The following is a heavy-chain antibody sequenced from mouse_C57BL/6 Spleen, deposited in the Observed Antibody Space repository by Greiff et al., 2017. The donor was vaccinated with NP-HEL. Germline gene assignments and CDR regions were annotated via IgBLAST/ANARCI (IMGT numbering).Heavy chain of an antibody. J-gene: IGHJ2*01. Sequence: QVQLQQPGAELVRPGSSVKLSCKASGYTFTSYWMDWVKQRPGQGLEWIGNIYPSDSETHYNQKFKDKATLTVDKSSSTAYMQLSSLTSEDSAVYYCARGVTNYFDYWGQGTTLTVSS. CDR1: GYTFTSYW. CDR3: ARGVTNYFDY. D-gene: IGHD2-2*01. V-gene: IGHV1-61*01. CDR2: IYPSDSET.